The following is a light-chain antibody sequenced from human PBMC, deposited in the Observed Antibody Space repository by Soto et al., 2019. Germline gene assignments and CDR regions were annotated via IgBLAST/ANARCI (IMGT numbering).Light chain of an antibody. V-gene: IGKV3-20*01. CDR1: QSVGSSR. CDR3: QQYATSPWT. Sequence: EIVLTQSPGTLSLSPGERVTLSCRASQSVGSSRLAWYQQKPGQAPRLLIYGASSRATGIPDRFGGRGSGTDFTLTISRLEPEDFALYYCQQYATSPWTFGQGTKVDIK. CDR2: GAS. J-gene: IGKJ1*01.